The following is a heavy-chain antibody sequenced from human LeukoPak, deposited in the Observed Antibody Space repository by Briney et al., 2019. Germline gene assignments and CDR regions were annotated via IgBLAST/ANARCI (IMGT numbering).Heavy chain of an antibody. CDR3: AREWGLESSGYYYAY. CDR2: ITPIFGTA. V-gene: IGHV1-69*13. Sequence: SVKVSCKASGGTFSRFTISWVRQAPGQGFEWMGGITPIFGTANFAQKFQGRVSITADESTSTAFMELSSLRSEDTAVYYCAREWGLESSGYYYAYWGQGTLVIVSS. D-gene: IGHD3-22*01. CDR1: GGTFSRFT. J-gene: IGHJ4*02.